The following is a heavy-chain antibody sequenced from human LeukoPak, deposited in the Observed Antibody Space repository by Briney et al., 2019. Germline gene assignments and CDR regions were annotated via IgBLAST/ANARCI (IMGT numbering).Heavy chain of an antibody. CDR1: GFTFSSYA. CDR3: AKDPYYYDSSGYLTLHAFDI. D-gene: IGHD3-22*01. V-gene: IGHV3-23*01. Sequence: GGSLRLSCAASGFTFSSYAMSWVRQAPGKGLEWVSAISGSGGSTYYADSVKGRFTISRDNSKNTLYLQMNSLRAEDTAVYYCAKDPYYYDSSGYLTLHAFDIWGQGTMVTVSS. CDR2: ISGSGGST. J-gene: IGHJ3*02.